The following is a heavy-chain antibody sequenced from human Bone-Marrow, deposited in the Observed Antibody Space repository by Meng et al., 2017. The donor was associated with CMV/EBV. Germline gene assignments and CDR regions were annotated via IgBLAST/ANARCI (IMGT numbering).Heavy chain of an antibody. CDR2: IYPGDSDT. CDR1: GYSFTSYW. D-gene: IGHD4-11*01. J-gene: IGHJ6*02. Sequence: KVSCKGSGYSFTSYWIGWVRQMPGKGLEWMGIIYPGDSDTRYSPSFQGQVTISADKSISTAYLQWSSLKASDTAMYYCARLNSNSTGGYYGMDVWGQGTTVTVSS. V-gene: IGHV5-51*01. CDR3: ARLNSNSTGGYYGMDV.